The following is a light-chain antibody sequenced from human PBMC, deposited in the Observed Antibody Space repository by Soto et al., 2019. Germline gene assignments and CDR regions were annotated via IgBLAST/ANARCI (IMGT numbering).Light chain of an antibody. CDR2: SNN. J-gene: IGLJ1*01. CDR1: SSNIGAGYD. V-gene: IGLV1-40*01. Sequence: QSVLTQPPSVSGAPGQRVTISCTGSSSNIGAGYDVHWYQQLPGTAPKLLIYSNNNRPSGVPDRFSASKSGTLASLAITGLQAEDEADYYCQSYDSSLSGRYVFGTGTKVTVL. CDR3: QSYDSSLSGRYV.